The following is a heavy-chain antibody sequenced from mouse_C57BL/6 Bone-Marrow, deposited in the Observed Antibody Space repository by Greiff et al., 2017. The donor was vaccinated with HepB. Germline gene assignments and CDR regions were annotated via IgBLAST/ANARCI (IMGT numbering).Heavy chain of an antibody. CDR2: IWWDDDK. CDR1: GFSLSTFGMG. Sequence: QVQLKVCGPGILQPSQPLSLTCSFSGFSLSTFGMGVGWIRQPSGKGLEWLAHIWWDDDKYYNPALKSRLTISKDTSKNQVFLKIANVDTADTATYYCARIWGLHKDYYAMDYWGQGTSVTVSS. CDR3: ARIWGLHKDYYAMDY. J-gene: IGHJ4*01. V-gene: IGHV8-8*01. D-gene: IGHD2-10*01.